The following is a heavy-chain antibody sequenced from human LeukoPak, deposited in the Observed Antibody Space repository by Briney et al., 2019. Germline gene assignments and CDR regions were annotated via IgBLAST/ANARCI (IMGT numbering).Heavy chain of an antibody. CDR1: GFTFSSYA. CDR3: AKCHISSWYEFDY. V-gene: IGHV3-23*01. Sequence: PGGSLRLSCVASGFTFSSYAMSWARQAPGKGLEWVSAISGSGISTYYADSVKGRFTVSRDNSKNTLYLQMNSLRAEDTAVYYCAKCHISSWYEFDYWGQGTLVTVSS. CDR2: ISGSGIST. D-gene: IGHD6-13*01. J-gene: IGHJ4*02.